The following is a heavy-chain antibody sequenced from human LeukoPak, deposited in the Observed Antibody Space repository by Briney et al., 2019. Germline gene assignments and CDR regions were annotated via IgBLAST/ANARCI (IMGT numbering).Heavy chain of an antibody. V-gene: IGHV1-8*03. J-gene: IGHJ5*02. Sequence: ASVKVSCKAPGYTFTSYDINWVRQATGQGLEWMGWMNPNGGNTGYAQKFQGRVTITRNTSISTAYMELSSLRSEDTAVYYCARGGAARKSIFGVVTNWFDPWGQGTLVTVSS. CDR2: MNPNGGNT. CDR1: GYTFTSYD. D-gene: IGHD3-3*01. CDR3: ARGGAARKSIFGVVTNWFDP.